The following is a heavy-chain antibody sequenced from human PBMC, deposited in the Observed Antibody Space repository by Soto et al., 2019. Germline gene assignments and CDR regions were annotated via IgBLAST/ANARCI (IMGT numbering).Heavy chain of an antibody. CDR2: ISSSSSYI. J-gene: IGHJ4*02. Sequence: GGSLRLSCAASGFTFSSYSMNWVRQAPGKGLEWVSSISSSSSYIYYADSVKGRFTISRDNAKNSLYLQMNSLRAEDTAVYYCARVRAVWSGYYGLIDYWGQGTLVTVSS. V-gene: IGHV3-21*01. CDR1: GFTFSSYS. CDR3: ARVRAVWSGYYGLIDY. D-gene: IGHD3-3*01.